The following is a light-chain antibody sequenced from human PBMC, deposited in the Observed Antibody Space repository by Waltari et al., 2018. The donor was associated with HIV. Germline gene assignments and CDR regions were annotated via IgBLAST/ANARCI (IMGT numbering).Light chain of an antibody. V-gene: IGLV2-8*01. CDR2: EVS. J-gene: IGLJ2*01. CDR1: TTDIGAYDS. CDR3: SSYGDNIRVL. Sequence: QSALTQPLYASGSLVQSVTMSSTDSTTDIGAYDSFSLFQQHPNHAPKLFLYEVSKRPSGVPDRFSGSRSGETAFLSVSGLQPDDTAAYFCSSYGDNIRVLFGGGTNLTVL.